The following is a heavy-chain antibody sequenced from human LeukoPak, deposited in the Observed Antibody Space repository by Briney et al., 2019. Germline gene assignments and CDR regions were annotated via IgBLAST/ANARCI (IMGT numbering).Heavy chain of an antibody. Sequence: CXASGFTFSSYSMNWVRQAPGKGLEWVSSISGSSSYIYYADSVKGRFTISRDNAKKSLYLQMNRLRDEDTDVYYXAELGITMIGGVWGKGTTVTISS. CDR3: AELGITMIGGV. V-gene: IGHV3-21*01. CDR2: ISGSSSYI. D-gene: IGHD3-10*02. J-gene: IGHJ6*04. CDR1: GFTFSSYS.